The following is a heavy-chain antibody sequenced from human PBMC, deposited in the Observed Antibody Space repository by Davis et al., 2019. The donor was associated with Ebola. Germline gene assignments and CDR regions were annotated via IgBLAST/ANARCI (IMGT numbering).Heavy chain of an antibody. J-gene: IGHJ4*02. CDR2: ISASAGST. D-gene: IGHD4-11*01. V-gene: IGHV3-23*01. Sequence: GESLKISCAASGFSFTSYAMTWVRQAPGKGLQWVSVISASAGSTFYADSVKGRFTISRDDPKDTLYLQMSSLRIDDTAVYYCATQGGYSNGGHFDFWGRGTLVTVSS. CDR3: ATQGGYSNGGHFDF. CDR1: GFSFTSYA.